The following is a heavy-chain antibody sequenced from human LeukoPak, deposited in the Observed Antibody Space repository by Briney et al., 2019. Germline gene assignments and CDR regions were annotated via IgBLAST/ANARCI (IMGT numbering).Heavy chain of an antibody. D-gene: IGHD6-13*01. CDR2: ISWNSGSI. CDR1: GFTFDDYA. J-gene: IGHJ3*02. V-gene: IGHV3-9*01. CDR3: AKDIGYSSSWRAFDI. Sequence: PGGSLRLSCAASGFTFDDYAIHWVRQAPGKGLEWVSGISWNSGSIGYADSVKGRFTISRDNAKNSLYLQMNSLRAEDTALYYCAKDIGYSSSWRAFDIWGQGTMVTVSS.